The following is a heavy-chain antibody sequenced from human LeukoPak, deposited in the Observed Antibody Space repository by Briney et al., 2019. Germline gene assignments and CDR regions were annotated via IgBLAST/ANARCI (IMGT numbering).Heavy chain of an antibody. V-gene: IGHV3-48*03. D-gene: IGHD4-23*01. J-gene: IGHJ4*02. CDR2: ISSGGSTI. Sequence: GGSLRLSCAASGFTFSSYEMHWVRQVPGKGLEWVSYISSGGSTIYYADSVKGRFTISRDNAKNSLYLQMNSLRAEDTAVYYCARDTDYGGPSDYCGQGTLLTVSS. CDR3: ARDTDYGGPSDY. CDR1: GFTFSSYE.